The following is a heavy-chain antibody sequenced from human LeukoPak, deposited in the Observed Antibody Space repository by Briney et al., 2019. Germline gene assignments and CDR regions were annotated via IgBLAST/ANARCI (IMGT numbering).Heavy chain of an antibody. CDR2: IWFDGSYK. D-gene: IGHD2-15*01. CDR1: GFTFSSYG. CDR3: ARDPSGGSYYYGMDV. V-gene: IGHV3-33*01. Sequence: PGRSLRLSCSASGFTFSSYGIHWVRQAPSKGLEWVAVIWFDGSYKYYADSVKGRFTISRVNSKDTVYLQMDSLRVEDTAIYYCARDPSGGSYYYGMDVWGQGTTVTVSS. J-gene: IGHJ6*02.